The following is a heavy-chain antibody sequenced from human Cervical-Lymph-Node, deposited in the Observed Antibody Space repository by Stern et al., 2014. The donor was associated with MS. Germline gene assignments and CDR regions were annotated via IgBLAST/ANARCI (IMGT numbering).Heavy chain of an antibody. J-gene: IGHJ5*02. CDR1: GLTFRKYG. Sequence: EVQLVESGGGLVQPGRSLRLSCTTSGLTFRKYGMNWFRQTPGKGLQWVVFIRSEIYGGTTEYAAFVKDRFIISRDDSKNITYLQMNSLKNEDTAVYYCTVGVWNLWGQGTLVTVSS. V-gene: IGHV3-49*03. D-gene: IGHD1-26*01. CDR3: TVGVWNL. CDR2: IRSEIYGGTT.